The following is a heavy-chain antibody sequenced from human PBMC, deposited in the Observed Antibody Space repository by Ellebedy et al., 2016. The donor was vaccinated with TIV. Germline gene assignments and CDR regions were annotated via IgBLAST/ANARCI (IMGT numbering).Heavy chain of an antibody. J-gene: IGHJ3*02. CDR1: GFTFSRHW. CDR3: ARDDGDLAGFDI. CDR2: IDSDETSP. Sequence: GESLKISCAASGFTFSRHWMHWVRQAPGKGPVWVSRIDSDETSPGYAGSVKGRFTISRDNAKNTLHLQMNSLRPEDTAVYYCARDDGDLAGFDIWGQGTMVTVSS. V-gene: IGHV3-74*01. D-gene: IGHD3-10*01.